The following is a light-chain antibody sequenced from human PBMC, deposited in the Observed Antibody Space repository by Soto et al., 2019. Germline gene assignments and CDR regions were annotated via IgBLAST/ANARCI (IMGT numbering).Light chain of an antibody. CDR2: DAS. CDR1: QSVSSN. J-gene: IGKJ5*01. Sequence: EIVLTQSPATLSLSPGERATLSCRASQSVSSNLAWYQQKPGQAPRLLIYDASNRATGIPARFSGSGSGTAFTRTISNQEPEDFAVYYCQRAYTFGQGTRLEIK. V-gene: IGKV3-11*01. CDR3: QRAYT.